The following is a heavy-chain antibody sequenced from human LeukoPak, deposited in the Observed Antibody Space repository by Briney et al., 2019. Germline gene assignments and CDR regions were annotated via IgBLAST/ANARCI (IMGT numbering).Heavy chain of an antibody. D-gene: IGHD3-22*01. V-gene: IGHV1-69*04. CDR1: GGTFSSYA. CDR2: IIPILGIA. J-gene: IGHJ4*02. CDR3: ARGAAWGGYYYDSSGYYYGFDY. Sequence: SVKVSCKASGGTFSSYAISWVRQAPGQGLEWMGRIIPILGIANYAQKFQGRVTITADKSTSTAYMELSSLRSEDTAVYYCARGAAWGGYYYDSSGYYYGFDYWGQGTLVTVSS.